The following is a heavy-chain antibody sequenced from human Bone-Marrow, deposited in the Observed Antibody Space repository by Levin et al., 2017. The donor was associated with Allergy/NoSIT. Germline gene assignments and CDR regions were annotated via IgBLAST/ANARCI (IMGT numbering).Heavy chain of an antibody. V-gene: IGHV3-23*01. J-gene: IGHJ4*02. CDR2: ISESGDIT. CDR3: ANQYVVGG. CDR1: GFRFSDYA. D-gene: IGHD2-15*01. Sequence: ASETLSLTCAASGFRFSDYAMNWVRQAPGKGLEWVSSISESGDITDYADSVKGRFAISRDNSRNTLFLQMNSLRPDDTAIYYCANQYVVGGWGQGTLVTVSS.